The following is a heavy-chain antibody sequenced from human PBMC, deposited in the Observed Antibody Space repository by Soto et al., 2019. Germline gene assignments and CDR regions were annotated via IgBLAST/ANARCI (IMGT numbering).Heavy chain of an antibody. D-gene: IGHD2-8*01. J-gene: IGHJ4*02. CDR3: ARDLGLLKSMFDY. CDR1: GFSFNSFN. CDR2: ISVSGDNI. V-gene: IGHV3-21*01. Sequence: PGGSLRLSCLASGFSFNSFNMNWIRRAPGRGLEWVASISVSGDNIYYGDSMQGRFTISRDNSKRSVFLDLNSLRVGDTAVYYCARDLGLLKSMFDYWGQGTLVTVSS.